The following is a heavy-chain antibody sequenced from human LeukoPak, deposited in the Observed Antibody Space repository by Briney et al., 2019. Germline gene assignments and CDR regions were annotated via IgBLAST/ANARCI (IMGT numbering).Heavy chain of an antibody. CDR1: GFTVSSNY. CDR3: ARGYYETTRRFDY. CDR2: IYSGGST. D-gene: IGHD3-22*01. V-gene: IGHV3-53*01. Sequence: PGGSLRLSCAASGFTVSSNYMSWVRQAPGKGLEWVSIIYSGGSTFYADSVKGRFTISRDNSKNTLYLQMNSLRAEDTAAYFCARGYYETTRRFDYWGQGTLVTVSS. J-gene: IGHJ4*02.